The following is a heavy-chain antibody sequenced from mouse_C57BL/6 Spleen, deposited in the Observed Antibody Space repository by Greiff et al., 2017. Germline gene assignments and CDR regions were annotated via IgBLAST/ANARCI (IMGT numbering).Heavy chain of an antibody. CDR3: ARGEGDWDYAMDY. J-gene: IGHJ4*01. V-gene: IGHV1-69*01. D-gene: IGHD2-13*01. CDR2: IDPSDSYT. Sequence: QVQLKQSGAELVMPGASVKLSCKASGYTFTSYWMHWVKQRPGQGLEWIGEIDPSDSYTNYNQKFKGKSTLTVDKASSTAYMQLSSLTSEDSAVYYCARGEGDWDYAMDYWGQGTSVTVSA. CDR1: GYTFTSYW.